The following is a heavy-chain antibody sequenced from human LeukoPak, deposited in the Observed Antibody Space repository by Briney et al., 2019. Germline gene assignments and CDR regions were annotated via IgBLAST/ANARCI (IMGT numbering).Heavy chain of an antibody. CDR1: GFTFSDYW. V-gene: IGHV3-74*01. CDR3: ARGGYSGSYYRFS. D-gene: IGHD6-25*01. Sequence: PGGSLRLSCAASGFTFSDYWMHWVRQGPGKGPEWLSRTSKDGSDTFYADAAKGRFTASRDNDKNTVYLQVTNVRPDDTAVYYCARGGYSGSYYRFSWGQGTVVTVAS. CDR2: TSKDGSDT. J-gene: IGHJ4*02.